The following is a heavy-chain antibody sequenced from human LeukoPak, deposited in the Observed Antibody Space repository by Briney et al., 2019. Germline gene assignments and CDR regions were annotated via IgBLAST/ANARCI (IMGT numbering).Heavy chain of an antibody. CDR2: IKEDGSEK. J-gene: IGHJ5*02. V-gene: IGHV3-7*05. CDR1: GFTFSSYW. CDR3: TFLLPPLGP. D-gene: IGHD2/OR15-2a*01. Sequence: GGSLRLSCAASGFTFSSYWMTWVRRAPGKGLEWVANIKEDGSEKYYVDSVKGRFTIFRDNVKNSLYLQMNSLRAEDTAVYYCTFLLPPLGPWGQGTLVTVSS.